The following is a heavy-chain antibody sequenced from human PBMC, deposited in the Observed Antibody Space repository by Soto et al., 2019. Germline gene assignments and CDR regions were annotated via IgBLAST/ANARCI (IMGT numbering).Heavy chain of an antibody. Sequence: ASVKVSCKASGYTFTSYAMHWVRQAPGQRLEWMGWINAGNGNTKYSQKFQGRVTITRDTSASTAYMELSSLRSEDTAVYYCARSRTGIAAAGAFDYWGQGTLVTVSS. CDR1: GYTFTSYA. V-gene: IGHV1-3*01. CDR2: INAGNGNT. D-gene: IGHD6-13*01. J-gene: IGHJ4*02. CDR3: ARSRTGIAAAGAFDY.